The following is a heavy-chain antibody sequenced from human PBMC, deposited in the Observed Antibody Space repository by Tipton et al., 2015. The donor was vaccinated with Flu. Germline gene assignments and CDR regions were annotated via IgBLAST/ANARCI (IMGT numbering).Heavy chain of an antibody. V-gene: IGHV4-39*01. CDR3: ARQALVMDLATFKWFDP. Sequence: TLSLTCTVSGASISGGGYHWAWIRQSPGKGLEWIATMYVGGRTYYDPSLRSRVTISGDTSKNQLSLRLDSVTAADTAVYYCARQALVMDLATFKWFDPWGQGTLVTVSS. CDR1: GASISGGGYH. D-gene: IGHD5-12*01. J-gene: IGHJ5*02. CDR2: MYVGGRT.